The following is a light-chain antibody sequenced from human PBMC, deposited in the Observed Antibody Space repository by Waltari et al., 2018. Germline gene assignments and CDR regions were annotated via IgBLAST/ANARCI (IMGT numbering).Light chain of an antibody. J-gene: IGLJ2*01. V-gene: IGLV2-11*01. Sequence: QSALTQPRSVSGSPGQSVTISCTGTSSDVGGYNFVSWYQQHPDKAPKLMIFDVSKRPSWVPCRFSGAKSGNTASLTISGLQAEDEADYYCCSYAGTYTFVVFGGGTKLTVL. CDR1: SSDVGGYNF. CDR2: DVS. CDR3: CSYAGTYTFVV.